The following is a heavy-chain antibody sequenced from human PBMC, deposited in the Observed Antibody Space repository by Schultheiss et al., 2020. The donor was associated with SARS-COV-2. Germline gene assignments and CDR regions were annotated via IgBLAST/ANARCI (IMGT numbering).Heavy chain of an antibody. CDR1: GFTFSTYP. D-gene: IGHD3-10*01. Sequence: GGSLRLSCAASGFTFSTYPMHWVRQAPGKGLEWVAVISYDGTDKYYPDSVKGRFTISRDNSKNTLYLQMNSLRAEDTAVYYCARDRYYGSGSYDYWGQGTLVTVSS. CDR2: ISYDGTDK. J-gene: IGHJ4*02. V-gene: IGHV3-30*04. CDR3: ARDRYYGSGSYDY.